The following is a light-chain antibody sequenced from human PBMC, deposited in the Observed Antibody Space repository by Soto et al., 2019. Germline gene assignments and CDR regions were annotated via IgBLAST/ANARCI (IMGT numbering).Light chain of an antibody. V-gene: IGKV3-15*01. Sequence: EIVMTQSPATLSVAPEERATLSCRASQSVNSNLAWYQQKPGQAPRLLIYGASTRATGVPARFSGSGSGTEFILTVSSLQSEDFAVYFCLQYNNWPTFGQGTKVEIK. CDR1: QSVNSN. CDR2: GAS. CDR3: LQYNNWPT. J-gene: IGKJ1*01.